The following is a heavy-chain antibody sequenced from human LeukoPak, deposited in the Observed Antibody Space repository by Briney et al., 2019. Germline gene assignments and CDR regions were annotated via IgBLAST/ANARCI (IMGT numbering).Heavy chain of an antibody. V-gene: IGHV3-7*05. CDR3: ARDVEGGTFDI. Sequence: TGGSLRLSCAASGFTFSRFWMNWVRQAPGRGLEWVANIDQSGGRNNYVDSVKGRFTISRDNAKNSLFLEMSSLRADDTAAYFCARDVEGGTFDIWGQETTVTVSS. CDR1: GFTFSRFW. D-gene: IGHD3-16*01. J-gene: IGHJ3*02. CDR2: IDQSGGRN.